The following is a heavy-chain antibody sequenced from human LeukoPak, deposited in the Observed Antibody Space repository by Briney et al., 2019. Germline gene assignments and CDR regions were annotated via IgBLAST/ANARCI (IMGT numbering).Heavy chain of an antibody. D-gene: IGHD3-9*01. Sequence: ASVKVSCKASGYTFTSYDINWVRQATGQGLEWMGWMNPNSGNTGYAQKFQGRVTMTRNTSISTAYMELSSLRSEDTAVYYCARRPTKYYDILTGYYRSEFDYWGQGTLVTVSS. CDR3: ARRPTKYYDILTGYYRSEFDY. V-gene: IGHV1-8*01. J-gene: IGHJ4*02. CDR2: MNPNSGNT. CDR1: GYTFTSYD.